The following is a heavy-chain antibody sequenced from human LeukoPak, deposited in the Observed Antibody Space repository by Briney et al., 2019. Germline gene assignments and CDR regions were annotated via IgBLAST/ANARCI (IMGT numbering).Heavy chain of an antibody. V-gene: IGHV3-7*03. Sequence: QPGESLRLSCVASGLTLDKYWMTWVRQAPGKGLEWVANIRQDGREKDLVDSVKGRFTISRDDATSSVYLQMSSVRVEDTAIYYCARGQFFYGWGMDVWGQGTTVTVS. CDR1: GLTLDKYW. D-gene: IGHD2/OR15-2a*01. J-gene: IGHJ6*02. CDR3: ARGQFFYGWGMDV. CDR2: IRQDGREK.